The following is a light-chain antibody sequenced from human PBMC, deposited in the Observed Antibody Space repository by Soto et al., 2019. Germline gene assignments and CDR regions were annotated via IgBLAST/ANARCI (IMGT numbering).Light chain of an antibody. J-gene: IGKJ2*01. V-gene: IGKV3-15*01. CDR2: GAS. Sequence: EIVMTQSPATLSVSPGERATLSCRASQSVSSNLAWYQQKPGQAPRLLIYGASTRATGIPARFSGSGSGTEVTLTISRLQSEDFAVYYCQQYNNWPYTFGQGTKLEIK. CDR1: QSVSSN. CDR3: QQYNNWPYT.